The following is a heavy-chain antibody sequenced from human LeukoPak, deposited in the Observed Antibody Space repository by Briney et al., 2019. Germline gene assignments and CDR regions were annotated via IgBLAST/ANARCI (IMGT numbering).Heavy chain of an antibody. CDR1: GFTFSSYA. D-gene: IGHD3-22*01. J-gene: IGHJ5*02. Sequence: GGSLRLSRAASGFTFSSYAMHWVRQAPGKGLEWVAVISYDGSNKYYADSVKGRFTVSRDNSKNTLDLQMNSLRPEDTALYYCARAPSSYYDAWFDPWGQGTLVTVSS. V-gene: IGHV3-30-3*01. CDR3: ARAPSSYYDAWFDP. CDR2: ISYDGSNK.